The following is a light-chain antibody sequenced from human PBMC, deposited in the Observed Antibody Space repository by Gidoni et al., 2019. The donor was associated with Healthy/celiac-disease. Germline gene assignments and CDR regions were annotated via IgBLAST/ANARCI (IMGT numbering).Light chain of an antibody. V-gene: IGKV1-39*01. CDR1: QSISSY. Sequence: KPPSSLSASVGDRVTITCRASQSISSYLNWYQQKPGKAPKLLIYAASSLQSGVPSRFSGSGSGTDFTLTISCLQSEDFATYYCQQCYSTPRRFGQGTKLEIK. CDR2: AAS. CDR3: QQCYSTPRR. J-gene: IGKJ2*04.